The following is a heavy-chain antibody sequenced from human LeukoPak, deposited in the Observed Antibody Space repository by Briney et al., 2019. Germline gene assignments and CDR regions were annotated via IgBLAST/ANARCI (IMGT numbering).Heavy chain of an antibody. D-gene: IGHD4-17*01. V-gene: IGHV4-59*01. Sequence: SETLSLTCTVSGGSISSYYWSWIRQPPGKGLEWIGYIYYSGSTNYNPSLKSRVTISVDTSKNQFSLKLSSVTAADTAVYYCARVSDYGLYFQHWGQGTLVTVSS. CDR3: ARVSDYGLYFQH. CDR1: GGSISSYY. CDR2: IYYSGST. J-gene: IGHJ1*01.